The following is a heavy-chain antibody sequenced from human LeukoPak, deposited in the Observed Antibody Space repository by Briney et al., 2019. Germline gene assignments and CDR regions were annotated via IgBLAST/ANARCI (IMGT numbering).Heavy chain of an antibody. V-gene: IGHV1-8*01. J-gene: IGHJ6*03. D-gene: IGHD3/OR15-3a*01. CDR1: GYTFNSYD. Sequence: GASVRVSCKATGYTFNSYDINWVRQATGQGLEWMGWMNPNSGNTGYAQKFQGRLTMTKNNSIPTVYMELSSLRSEDTAVYYCARALSWTTESYYYMDVWGKGTTVTVSS. CDR2: MNPNSGNT. CDR3: ARALSWTTESYYYMDV.